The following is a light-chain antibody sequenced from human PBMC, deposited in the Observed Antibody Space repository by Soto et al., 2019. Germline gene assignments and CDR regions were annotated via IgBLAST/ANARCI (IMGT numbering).Light chain of an antibody. V-gene: IGKV4-1*01. J-gene: IGKJ4*01. CDR3: QQYYSTSLT. Sequence: DIVLTQSPDSLAVSLGERATINCKSSQSVFFNSKNKNYLTWYQQKPGQPPKLLIYWASSRESGIPDRFSGSGSGTDFTLTIRTLQAEDVAVYYCQQYYSTSLTFGRGNKVQIK. CDR2: WAS. CDR1: QSVFFNSKNKNY.